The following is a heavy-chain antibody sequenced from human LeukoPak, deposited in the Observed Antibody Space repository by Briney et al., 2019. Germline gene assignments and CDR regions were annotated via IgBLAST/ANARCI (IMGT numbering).Heavy chain of an antibody. D-gene: IGHD6-19*01. V-gene: IGHV3-33*01. J-gene: IGHJ4*02. CDR3: ARDPGGWYSTADFDY. Sequence: PGGSLRLSCAASGFTFSSYGMHWVRQAPGKGLEGVAVIWYDGSNKYYADSVKGRFTISRDNSKNTLYLQMNSLRAEDTAVYYCARDPGGWYSTADFDYWGQGTLVTVSS. CDR2: IWYDGSNK. CDR1: GFTFSSYG.